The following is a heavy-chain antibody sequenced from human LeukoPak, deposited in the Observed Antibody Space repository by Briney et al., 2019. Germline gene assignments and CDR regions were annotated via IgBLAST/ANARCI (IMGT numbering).Heavy chain of an antibody. CDR1: GFTFSSYG. J-gene: IGHJ4*02. D-gene: IGHD2-8*02. CDR3: ATYRQVLLPFES. CDR2: IFPSGGEI. V-gene: IGHV3-23*01. Sequence: GGSLRLSCAASGFTFSSYGMIWVRQPPGKGLEWVSSIFPSGGEIHYADSVRGRFTISRDNSKSTLSLQMNSLRAEDTAIYYCATYRQVLLPFESWGQGTLVTVSS.